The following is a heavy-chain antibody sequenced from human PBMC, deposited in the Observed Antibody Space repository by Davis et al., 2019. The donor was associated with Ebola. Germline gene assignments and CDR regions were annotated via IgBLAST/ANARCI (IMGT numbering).Heavy chain of an antibody. V-gene: IGHV4-39*01. CDR2: IYYTGST. CDR1: GGSISSSSYY. CDR3: ARHDLVVTALFDY. Sequence: SETLSLTCTVSGGSISSSSYYWGWIRQPPGKGLEWIGSIYYTGSTYYNPSLKSRVTISVDTSKNQFSLKLNSVTAADTAVYFCARHDLVVTALFDYWGQGTLVTVSS. D-gene: IGHD2-21*02. J-gene: IGHJ4*02.